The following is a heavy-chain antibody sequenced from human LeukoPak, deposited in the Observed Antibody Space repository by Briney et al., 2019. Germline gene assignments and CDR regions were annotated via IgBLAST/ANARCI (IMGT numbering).Heavy chain of an antibody. CDR3: AVSYCTNGVCYNRYFDY. CDR1: GFTFSSYW. CDR2: IKQDGSEK. D-gene: IGHD2-8*01. Sequence: GSLRLSCAASGFTFSSYWMSWVRQAPGKGLEWVPNIKQDGSEKYYVDSVKGRFTISRDNAKNSLYLQMNSLRAEDTAVYYCAVSYCTNGVCYNRYFDYWGQGTLVTVSS. V-gene: IGHV3-7*01. J-gene: IGHJ4*02.